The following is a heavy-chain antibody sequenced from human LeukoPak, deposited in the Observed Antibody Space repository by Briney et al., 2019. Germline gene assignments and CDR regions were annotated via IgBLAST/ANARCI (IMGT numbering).Heavy chain of an antibody. V-gene: IGHV1-18*01. J-gene: IGHJ4*02. D-gene: IGHD6-6*01. Sequence: GESLKISCKASGYTFTSYGISWVRQAPGQGLEWMGWISAYNGNTNYAQKLQGRVTMTTDTSTSTAYMELRSLRSDDTAVYYCARSEYSNPAFDYWGQGTLVTVSS. CDR1: GYTFTSYG. CDR3: ARSEYSNPAFDY. CDR2: ISAYNGNT.